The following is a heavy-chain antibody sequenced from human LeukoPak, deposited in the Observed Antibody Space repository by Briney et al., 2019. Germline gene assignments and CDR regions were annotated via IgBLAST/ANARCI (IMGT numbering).Heavy chain of an antibody. CDR2: INSDGRST. J-gene: IGHJ4*02. CDR3: ARGYGDSWFYFDY. D-gene: IGHD6-13*01. V-gene: IGHV3-74*01. CDR1: GFTFSTYW. Sequence: GGSLRLSCAGSGFTFSTYWMHWVRQVPGKGPVWVARINSDGRSTSHADSVKGRFTISRDKAKNTLYLQMNSVRAEDTSVYYCARGYGDSWFYFDYWGQGALVTVSS.